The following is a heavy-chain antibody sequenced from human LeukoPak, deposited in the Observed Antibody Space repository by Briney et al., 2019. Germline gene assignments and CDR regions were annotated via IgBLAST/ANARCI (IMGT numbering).Heavy chain of an antibody. V-gene: IGHV3-48*01. J-gene: IGHJ4*02. CDR2: ISSSSTI. CDR3: ARDQGGGHTYYFDY. D-gene: IGHD2-15*01. CDR1: VFTFSIYN. Sequence: GGSLRLSCAPSVFTFSIYNMNGVRQAPGEGLEWVSYISSSSTIYYADSVKGRFTISRDNAKNSLYLQMNSLRAEDTAVYYCARDQGGGHTYYFDYWGQGTLVTVAS.